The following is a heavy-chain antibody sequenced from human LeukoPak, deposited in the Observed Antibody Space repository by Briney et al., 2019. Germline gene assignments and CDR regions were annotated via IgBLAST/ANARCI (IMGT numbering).Heavy chain of an antibody. CDR3: ARGRASMVRGVIIGGWFDP. J-gene: IGHJ5*02. D-gene: IGHD3-10*01. CDR2: IIPFLGIA. Sequence: SVKVSRKASGGTFSSYTISWVRQAPAQGLEWVGRIIPFLGIANYAQKFQGRVTITAVKSTSTAYMELSSLRSEDTAVCYCARGRASMVRGVIIGGWFDPWGRGTLVSVSS. V-gene: IGHV1-69*02. CDR1: GGTFSSYT.